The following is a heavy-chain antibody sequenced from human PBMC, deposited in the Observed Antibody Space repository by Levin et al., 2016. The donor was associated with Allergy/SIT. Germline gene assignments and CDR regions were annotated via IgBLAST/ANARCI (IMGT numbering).Heavy chain of an antibody. CDR1: GGSISSYY. CDR3: ARGSTEQHIYGMDV. V-gene: IGHV4-59*01. CDR2: IYYSGNT. Sequence: SETLSLTCTVSGGSISSYYWSWIRQPPGKGLEWIGFIYYSGNTNYNPSLKGRVTISVDTSKNQFSLKLSSVTAADTAVYYCARGSTEQHIYGMDVWGQGTTVTVSS. D-gene: IGHD6-13*01. J-gene: IGHJ6*02.